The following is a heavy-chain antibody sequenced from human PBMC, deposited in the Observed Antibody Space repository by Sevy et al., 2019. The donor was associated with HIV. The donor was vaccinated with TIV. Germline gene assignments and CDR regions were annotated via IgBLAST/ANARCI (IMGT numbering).Heavy chain of an antibody. V-gene: IGHV3-7*01. J-gene: IGHJ3*02. CDR2: IDQDGSDK. CDR3: ARAGCWGNINHSNQILDI. D-gene: IGHD3-16*01. CDR1: EFIFTGYW. Sequence: GGSLRLSCAASEFIFTGYWMNWVRQAPGKGLEWVANIDQDGSDKRYVDSVRGRFTISRDNANNFLYLQMSSLRADDTAVYYWARAGCWGNINHSNQILDIWGHGTKVTVSS.